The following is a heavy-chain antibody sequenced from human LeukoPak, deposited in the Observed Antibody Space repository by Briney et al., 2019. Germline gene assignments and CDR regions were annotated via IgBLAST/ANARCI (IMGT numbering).Heavy chain of an antibody. CDR1: GGSISSSSYY. CDR2: IYYSGST. CDR3: ARVKLWFGELVNWFDP. V-gene: IGHV4-39*07. J-gene: IGHJ5*02. Sequence: SETLSLTCTVPGGSISSSSYYWGWIRQPPGKGLEWIGSIYYSGSTYYNPSLKSRVTISVDTSKNQFSLKLSSVTAADTAVYYCARVKLWFGELVNWFDPWGQGTLVTVSS. D-gene: IGHD3-10*01.